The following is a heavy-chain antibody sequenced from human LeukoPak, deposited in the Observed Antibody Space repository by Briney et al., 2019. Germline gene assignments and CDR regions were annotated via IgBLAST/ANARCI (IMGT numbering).Heavy chain of an antibody. CDR3: ARDKSSGYYRDAFDI. Sequence: PWRSLRLSCAASGFTFSSYGMHWVRQAPGKGLEWVAFISYDGSNKYYADSVKGRFTISRDNSKNTLYLQMNSLRAEDTAVYYCARDKSSGYYRDAFDIWGQGTMVTVSS. CDR2: ISYDGSNK. V-gene: IGHV3-30*03. J-gene: IGHJ3*02. D-gene: IGHD3-22*01. CDR1: GFTFSSYG.